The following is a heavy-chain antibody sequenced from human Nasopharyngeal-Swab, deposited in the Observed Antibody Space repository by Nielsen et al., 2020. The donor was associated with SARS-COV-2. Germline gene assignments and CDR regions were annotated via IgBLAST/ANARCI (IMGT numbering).Heavy chain of an antibody. V-gene: IGHV4-4*02. CDR2: IYHSGST. Sequence: SETLSLTCAVSGGSISSNNWWSWVRQPPGKGLEWIGEIYHSGSTNYSPSLKSRVTISVDKSKNQFSLKLSSVTAADTAVYYCARIDYGDYAGGMDVWGQGTTVTVSS. D-gene: IGHD4-17*01. CDR3: ARIDYGDYAGGMDV. J-gene: IGHJ6*02. CDR1: GGSISSNNW.